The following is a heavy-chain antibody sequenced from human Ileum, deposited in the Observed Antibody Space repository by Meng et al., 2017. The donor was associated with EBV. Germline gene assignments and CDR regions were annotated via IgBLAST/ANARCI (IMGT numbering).Heavy chain of an antibody. CDR2: VYPSGTP. CDR1: GDSFSGSYW. J-gene: IGHJ4*02. V-gene: IGHV4-4*02. Sequence: VQLQESGQRRVRPSGTLSLTCTVSGDSFSGSYWWSWVRQSPEKGLEWIGEVYPSGTPYYNPSLKSRVTISLDKSRNQFSLNLIHVTAADAAVYYCARDAFQYASGIPAHWGQGTLVTVSS. CDR3: ARDAFQYASGIPAH. D-gene: IGHD3-16*01.